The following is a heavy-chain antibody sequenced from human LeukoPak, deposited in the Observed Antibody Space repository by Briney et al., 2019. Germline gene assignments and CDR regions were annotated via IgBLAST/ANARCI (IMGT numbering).Heavy chain of an antibody. CDR2: ISSSGSTI. Sequence: GRCLRPSCAPSAFTFSSYEMNSVRQAPGKGLEWISYISSSGSTIYYADSVKGRFTISRDNAKNSLDLQMNSLRAEDTAVYYCARSSGWYVWGQVTLVTVSS. CDR3: ARSSGWYV. J-gene: IGHJ4*02. V-gene: IGHV3-48*03. CDR1: AFTFSSYE. D-gene: IGHD6-19*01.